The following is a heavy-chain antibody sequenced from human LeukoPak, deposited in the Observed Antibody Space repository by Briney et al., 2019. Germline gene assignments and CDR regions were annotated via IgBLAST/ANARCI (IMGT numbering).Heavy chain of an antibody. D-gene: IGHD6-25*01. Sequence: SETLSLTCTVSGDSISSYYWNWIRQPPGKGLEWIGYIYYSGSTNYSPSLKSRVTITIDTSKNQISLKLSSVTAADTAVYYCARGLSGGLDAFDIWGQGTMVTVSS. CDR3: ARGLSGGLDAFDI. J-gene: IGHJ3*02. CDR1: GDSISSYY. CDR2: IYYSGST. V-gene: IGHV4-59*01.